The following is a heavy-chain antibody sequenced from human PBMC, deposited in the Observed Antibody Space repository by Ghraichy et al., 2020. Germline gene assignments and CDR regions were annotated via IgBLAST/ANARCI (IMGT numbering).Heavy chain of an antibody. Sequence: SQTLSLTFTVSGGSISSYYWSWIRQPPGKGLEWIGYIYYSGSTNYNPSLKSRVTISVDTSKNQFSLKLSSVTAADTAVYYCARGYSYGTYNWFDPWGQGTLVTVSS. V-gene: IGHV4-59*01. CDR3: ARGYSYGTYNWFDP. J-gene: IGHJ5*02. CDR2: IYYSGST. D-gene: IGHD5-18*01. CDR1: GGSISSYY.